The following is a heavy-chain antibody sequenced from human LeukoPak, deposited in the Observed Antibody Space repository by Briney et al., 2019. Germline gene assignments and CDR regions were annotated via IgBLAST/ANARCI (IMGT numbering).Heavy chain of an antibody. V-gene: IGHV1-2*02. CDR3: ARSITMIVVDSHGGFDY. CDR2: INPNSGGT. J-gene: IGHJ4*02. Sequence: ASVKVSCKASGYTFTSYYMHWVRQAPGQRLEWMGWINPNSGGTNYAQKFQGRVTMTRDTSISTAYMELSRLRSDDTAVYYCARSITMIVVDSHGGFDYWGQGTLVTVSS. CDR1: GYTFTSYY. D-gene: IGHD3-22*01.